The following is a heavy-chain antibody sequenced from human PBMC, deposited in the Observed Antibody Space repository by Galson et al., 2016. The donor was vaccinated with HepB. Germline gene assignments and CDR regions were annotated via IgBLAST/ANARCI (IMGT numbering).Heavy chain of an antibody. J-gene: IGHJ6*02. CDR1: GFTFSSYA. CDR2: ISGSGGSP. V-gene: IGHV3-23*01. Sequence: SLRLSCAASGFTFSSYAMSWVRQAPGKGLEWVSAISGSGGSPYYADSVKGRFTISSDNSKNTLYLQMNSLRAEDTAVYYCAKDLGFLEWLFFDSYYYYGMDVWGQGTTVTVSS. D-gene: IGHD3-3*01. CDR3: AKDLGFLEWLFFDSYYYYGMDV.